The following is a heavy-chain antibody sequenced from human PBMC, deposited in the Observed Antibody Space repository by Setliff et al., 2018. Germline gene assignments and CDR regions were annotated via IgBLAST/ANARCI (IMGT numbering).Heavy chain of an antibody. CDR2: IIPIFGTA. D-gene: IGHD4-4*01. V-gene: IGHV1-69*06. J-gene: IGHJ3*02. CDR1: GGTFGSYA. Sequence: SVKVSCKASGGTFGSYAISWVRQAPGQGLEWMGRIIPIFGTANYAQKFQGRVTITADKSTGTAYMELSSLRSEDTAVYYCARALLPIYDYSNYEEENYAFDIWGQGTMVTVSS. CDR3: ARALLPIYDYSNYEEENYAFDI.